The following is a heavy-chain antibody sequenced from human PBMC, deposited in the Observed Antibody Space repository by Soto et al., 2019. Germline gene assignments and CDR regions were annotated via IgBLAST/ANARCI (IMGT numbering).Heavy chain of an antibody. CDR1: GLTFSSYG. Sequence: QPGGSLRLSCAASGLTFSSYGMHWVRQAPGKGLEWVAVISYDGSNKYYADSVKGRFTISRDNSKNTLYLQMNSLRAEDTAVYYCAKDSSSSGHFDYWGQGTLVTVSS. V-gene: IGHV3-30*18. J-gene: IGHJ4*02. CDR3: AKDSSSSGHFDY. D-gene: IGHD6-6*01. CDR2: ISYDGSNK.